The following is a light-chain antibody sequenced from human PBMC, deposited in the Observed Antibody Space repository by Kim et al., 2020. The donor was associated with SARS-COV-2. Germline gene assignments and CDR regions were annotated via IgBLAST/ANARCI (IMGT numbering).Light chain of an antibody. V-gene: IGLV2-14*03. J-gene: IGLJ3*02. CDR1: SSDVGSYNY. CDR2: DVS. Sequence: QSALTQPASVSGSPGQSITISCTGTSSDVGSYNYVSWYQRHPGKAPKLMIYDVSNRPSGVSNRFSGSKSANTASLTISGLQAEDEGHYYCSSYTSSSTGVFGGGTQLTVL. CDR3: SSYTSSSTGV.